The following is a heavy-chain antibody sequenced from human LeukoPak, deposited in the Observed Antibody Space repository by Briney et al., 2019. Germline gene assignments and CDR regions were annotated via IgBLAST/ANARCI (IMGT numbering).Heavy chain of an antibody. CDR1: GFTFSSYA. Sequence: GGSLRLSCAASGFTFSSYAMSWVRQAPGKGLEWVSAISGSGGSTYYADSVKGRFTISRDNSKNMLYLQMNSLRAEDTAVYYCAKDRDFWSGLAGTFDYWGQGTLVTVSS. D-gene: IGHD3-3*01. CDR2: ISGSGGST. V-gene: IGHV3-23*01. J-gene: IGHJ4*02. CDR3: AKDRDFWSGLAGTFDY.